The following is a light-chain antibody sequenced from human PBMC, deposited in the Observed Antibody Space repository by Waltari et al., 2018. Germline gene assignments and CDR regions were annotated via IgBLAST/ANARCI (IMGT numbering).Light chain of an antibody. J-gene: IGKJ2*01. CDR1: QSISTY. Sequence: DIQMTQSPSSLSASVGDRVTITCRASQSISTYLNWYQQKPGKAPKLLIYAASSLQSGVPSRFSGSGSGTDCTLTISILQPEDFATYYCQQSYEGYTFGQGTKLEIK. CDR2: AAS. CDR3: QQSYEGYT. V-gene: IGKV1-39*01.